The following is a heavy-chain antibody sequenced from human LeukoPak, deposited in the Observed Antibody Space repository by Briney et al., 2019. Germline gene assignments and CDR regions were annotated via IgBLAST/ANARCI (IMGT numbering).Heavy chain of an antibody. CDR3: ARDWLRGFGVTAEGYGMDV. J-gene: IGHJ6*02. D-gene: IGHD3-3*01. CDR2: IIPILGIA. Sequence: ASVKLSCKASGGTFSSYTISWVRQAPGQGLEWMGTIIPILGIANYAQKLQGRFTITGDKSTSTAYMELSSLRSEDTAVYYCARDWLRGFGVTAEGYGMDVWGRGTTVTVS. V-gene: IGHV1-69*04. CDR1: GGTFSSYT.